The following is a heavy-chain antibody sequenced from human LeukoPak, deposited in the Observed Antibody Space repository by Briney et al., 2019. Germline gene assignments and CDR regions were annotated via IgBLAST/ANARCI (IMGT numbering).Heavy chain of an antibody. J-gene: IGHJ4*02. CDR1: GFTFSSYS. CDR2: IISSSSYI. CDR3: ARGPPRYCSSISCYSADY. V-gene: IGHV3-21*06. D-gene: IGHD2-2*02. Sequence: PGGSLRLSCAASGFTFSSYSMNWVRQAPGKGREWVSSIISSSSYIYYADSVKGRFTISRDNAKNSLYLQMNSLRAEDTAVYYCARGPPRYCSSISCYSADYWGQGTLVTVSS.